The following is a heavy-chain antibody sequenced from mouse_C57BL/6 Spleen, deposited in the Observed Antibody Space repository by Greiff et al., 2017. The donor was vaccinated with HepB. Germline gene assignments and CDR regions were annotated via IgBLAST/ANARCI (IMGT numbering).Heavy chain of an antibody. V-gene: IGHV1-63*01. D-gene: IGHD1-1*02. CDR3: ARGWGCDEEYFDV. J-gene: IGHJ1*03. CDR2: IYPGGGYT. CDR1: GYTFTNYW. Sequence: VQLQQSGAELVRPGTSVKMSCKASGYTFTNYWIGWAKQRPGHGLEWIGDIYPGGGYTNYNEKFKGKATLTADKSSSTAYMQFSSLTSEDSAIYYCARGWGCDEEYFDVWGTGTTVTVSS.